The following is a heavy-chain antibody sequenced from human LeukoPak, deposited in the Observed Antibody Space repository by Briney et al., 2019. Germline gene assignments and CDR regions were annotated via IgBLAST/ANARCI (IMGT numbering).Heavy chain of an antibody. CDR2: LRGSVSAI. D-gene: IGHD5-24*01. CDR1: ELTLSSYA. CDR3: AKQLGDGGADAFDI. J-gene: IGHJ3*02. V-gene: IGHV3-23*01. Sequence: PGGSLRLSCASSELTLSSYAMSWVRQAPGKGLEWVSTLRGSVSAIYYADPVKGRFTFSRDNSKNTLYLQMNSLRADDTAVYYCAKQLGDGGADAFDIWGQGTMVTVSS.